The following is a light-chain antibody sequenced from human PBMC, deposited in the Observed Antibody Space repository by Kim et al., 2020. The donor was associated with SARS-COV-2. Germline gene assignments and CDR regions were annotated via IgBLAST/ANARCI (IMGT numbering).Light chain of an antibody. CDR3: NSRDSSGNHLV. V-gene: IGLV3-19*01. J-gene: IGLJ2*01. Sequence: ALGQTVRITCTGDSLRSYYASWYQQKPGQAPVLVIYGKNNRPSGIPDRFSGSSSGNTASLTITGAQAEDEADYYCNSRDSSGNHLVFGGGTQLTVL. CDR1: SLRSYY. CDR2: GKN.